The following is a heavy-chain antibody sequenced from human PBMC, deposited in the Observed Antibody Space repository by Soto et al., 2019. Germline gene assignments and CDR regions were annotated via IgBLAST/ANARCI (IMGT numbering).Heavy chain of an antibody. J-gene: IGHJ6*02. CDR2: IGAYNGNT. Sequence: ASVKVSCKASGYTFTSYGISWVRQAPGQGLEWMGWIGAYNGNTNYAQKLQGRVTMTTDTSTSTAYMELRSLRSDDTAVYYCARDARARYYYYGMDIWGQGTTVTVSS. V-gene: IGHV1-18*01. CDR1: GYTFTSYG. CDR3: ARDARARYYYYGMDI.